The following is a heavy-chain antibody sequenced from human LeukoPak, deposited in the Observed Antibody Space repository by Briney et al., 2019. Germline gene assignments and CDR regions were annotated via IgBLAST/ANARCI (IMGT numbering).Heavy chain of an antibody. V-gene: IGHV3-23*01. Sequence: PGGSLRLSCAASGFTFSSYAMSWVHQAPGKGLEWVSAISGSGGSTYYADSVKGRFTISRDNSKHTLYLQMNSLRADDTAVYYCAKVPLVVPAAMYGGFYFDYWGQGPLVTVSS. CDR3: AKVPLVVPAAMYGGFYFDY. CDR2: ISGSGGST. CDR1: GFTFSSYA. D-gene: IGHD2-2*01. J-gene: IGHJ4*02.